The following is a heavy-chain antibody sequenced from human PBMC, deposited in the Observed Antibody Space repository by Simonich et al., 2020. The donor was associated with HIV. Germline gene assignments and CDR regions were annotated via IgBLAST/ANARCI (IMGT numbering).Heavy chain of an antibody. CDR2: INHSGST. V-gene: IGHV4-34*01. CDR1: GGSFSGYY. J-gene: IGHJ1*01. Sequence: QVQLQQWGAGLLKPSETLSLTCAVSGGSFSGYYWIWIRQPPGKGLEWIGEINHSGSTNYNPSLKSRVTISVDTSKNQYSLKLSSVTAADTAVYYCARLTAGGLGEYFQHWGQGTLVTVSS. CDR3: ARLTAGGLGEYFQH. D-gene: IGHD6-13*01.